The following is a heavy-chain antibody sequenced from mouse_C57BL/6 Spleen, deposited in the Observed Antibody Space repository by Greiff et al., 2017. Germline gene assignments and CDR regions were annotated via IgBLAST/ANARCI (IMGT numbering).Heavy chain of an antibody. D-gene: IGHD2-1*01. CDR1: GFSLTSYG. V-gene: IGHV2-5*01. CDR3: ATYGNYVGYYSMDY. CDR2: IWRGGST. J-gene: IGHJ4*01. Sequence: QVQLKESGPGLVQPSQSLSITCTVSGFSLTSYGVHWVRQSPGKGLEWLGVIWRGGSTDYNAAFMSRLSITKDNSKSQVFFKMNSLQADDTAIYYCATYGNYVGYYSMDYWGQGTAVTVSS.